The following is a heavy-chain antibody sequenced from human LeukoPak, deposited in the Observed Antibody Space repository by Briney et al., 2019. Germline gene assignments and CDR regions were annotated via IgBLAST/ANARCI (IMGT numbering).Heavy chain of an antibody. V-gene: IGHV1-8*01. Sequence: GASVKVSCKASGYTFTSYDINWVRQATGQRLECMGWMNPNSGNTGYAQKFQGRVTMTRNTSISTAYLEMSSLTSEDTAVYYCARGHGVWYYFDSSGSLFDYWGQGTLVTVSS. J-gene: IGHJ4*02. CDR3: ARGHGVWYYFDSSGSLFDY. D-gene: IGHD3-22*01. CDR2: MNPNSGNT. CDR1: GYTFTSYD.